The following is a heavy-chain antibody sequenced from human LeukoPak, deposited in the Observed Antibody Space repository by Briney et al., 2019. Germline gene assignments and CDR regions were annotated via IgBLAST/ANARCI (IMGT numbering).Heavy chain of an antibody. CDR3: ASDSFYDSGGYFYY. Sequence: SQTLSLTCTVSGGSINVFYWSWIRQPAGKGPQWIGRISTSGNTDYNPSLKSRVTMSVDTSKNQFSLKLTSVTAADTAVYYCASDSFYDSGGYFYYWGQGTPVTVSS. V-gene: IGHV4-4*07. CDR2: ISTSGNT. D-gene: IGHD3-22*01. CDR1: GGSINVFY. J-gene: IGHJ4*02.